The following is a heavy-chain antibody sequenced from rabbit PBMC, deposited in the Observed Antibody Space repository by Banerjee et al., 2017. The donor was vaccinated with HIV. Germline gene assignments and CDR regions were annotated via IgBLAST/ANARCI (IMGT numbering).Heavy chain of an antibody. CDR3: VRDLAGAIGWNFYL. CDR2: IDTNDGDT. CDR1: GFSFSSNW. Sequence: LEESGGGLVKPGGTLTLTCTVSGFSFSSNWICWVRQAPGKGLEWIACIDTNDGDTDYANWPKGRFTISTTSSTTVTLQMTSLTAADTATYFCVRDLAGAIGWNFYLRGPGTLVTVS. V-gene: IGHV1S45*01. J-gene: IGHJ6*01. D-gene: IGHD4-1*01.